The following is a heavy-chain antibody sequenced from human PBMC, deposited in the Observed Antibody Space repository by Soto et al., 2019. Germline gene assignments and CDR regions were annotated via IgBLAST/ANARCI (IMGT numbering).Heavy chain of an antibody. D-gene: IGHD6-13*01. J-gene: IGHJ4*02. CDR3: ARDKIPRIAAAGITGY. CDR1: GYTFTSYC. Sequence: ASVNVSFKSSGYTFTSYCMSWVRQAPGQGLEWMGWISAYNGNTNYAQKLQGRVTMTTDTSTSTAYMELRSLRSDDTAVYYCARDKIPRIAAAGITGYWGQGTLVTVSS. CDR2: ISAYNGNT. V-gene: IGHV1-18*01.